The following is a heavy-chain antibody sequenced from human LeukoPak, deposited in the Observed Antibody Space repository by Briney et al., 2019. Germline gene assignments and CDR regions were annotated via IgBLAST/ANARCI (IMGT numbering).Heavy chain of an antibody. CDR2: IIPIVGTA. Sequence: SVKVSCKASGGTFSSYAISWVRQAPGQGLEWMGGIIPIVGTANYAQKFQGRVTITTDESTSTAYMELSSLRSEDTAVYYCARGYDSSGYSDYWGQGTLVTVSS. D-gene: IGHD3-22*01. V-gene: IGHV1-69*05. J-gene: IGHJ4*02. CDR3: ARGYDSSGYSDY. CDR1: GGTFSSYA.